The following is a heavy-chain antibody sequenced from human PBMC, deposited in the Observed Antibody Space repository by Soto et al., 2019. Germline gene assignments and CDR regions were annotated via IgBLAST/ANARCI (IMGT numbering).Heavy chain of an antibody. J-gene: IGHJ4*02. V-gene: IGHV3-23*01. CDR2: ISGSGGST. CDR3: AKVMPLWELEYFFDS. CDR1: GFTFSSYA. Sequence: GGSLRLSCSASGFTFSSYAMSWVRQSPVKGLEWVSAISGSGGSTYYADSVKGRFTISRDNSKNTLYLQMNSLRAEDTAVYYCAKVMPLWELEYFFDSCGKATRGTVP. D-gene: IGHD1-26*01.